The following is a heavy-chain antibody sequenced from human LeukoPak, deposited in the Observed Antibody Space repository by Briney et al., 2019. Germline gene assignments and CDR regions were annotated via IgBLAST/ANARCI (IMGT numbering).Heavy chain of an antibody. Sequence: GGSLRLSCAASGFIFSNYWMHWVRQAPGKGLEWVSYISSSSSTIYYADSVKGRFTISRDNAKNSLYLQMNSLRADDTAVYHCARQETSSYNGAFDIWGQGTMVTVSS. V-gene: IGHV3-48*01. CDR3: ARQETSSYNGAFDI. CDR1: GFIFSNYW. J-gene: IGHJ3*02. CDR2: ISSSSSTI. D-gene: IGHD1-26*01.